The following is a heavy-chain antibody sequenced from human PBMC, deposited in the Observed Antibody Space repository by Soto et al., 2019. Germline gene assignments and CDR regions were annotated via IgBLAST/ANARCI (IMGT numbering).Heavy chain of an antibody. V-gene: IGHV4-59*08. Sequence: QVQLQESGPGLVKPSETLSLTCTVSGGSISSYYWSWIRQPPGKGLEWIGYIYYSGSTNYNPSLKXRVTISVDPSKTQFSLKLSSVTAADTAVYYCARRHGGTFAYWGQGTLVTVSS. CDR2: IYYSGST. CDR3: ARRHGGTFAY. J-gene: IGHJ4*02. D-gene: IGHD2-15*01. CDR1: GGSISSYY.